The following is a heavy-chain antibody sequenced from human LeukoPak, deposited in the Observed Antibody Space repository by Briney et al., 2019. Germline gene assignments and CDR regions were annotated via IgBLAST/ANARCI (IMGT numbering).Heavy chain of an antibody. CDR3: ARSGIKMVRGVIIKSPYHMDV. J-gene: IGHJ6*03. CDR1: GFTFSNFA. Sequence: GGSLRLSCAASGFTFSNFAMNWVRQAPGKGLEWVSSISSSSNYIYYVDSVKGRFTISRDDAKNSLSLQMNSLRAEDTAVYYCARSGIKMVRGVIIKSPYHMDVWGKGTTVTVPS. V-gene: IGHV3-21*01. D-gene: IGHD3-10*01. CDR2: ISSSSNYI.